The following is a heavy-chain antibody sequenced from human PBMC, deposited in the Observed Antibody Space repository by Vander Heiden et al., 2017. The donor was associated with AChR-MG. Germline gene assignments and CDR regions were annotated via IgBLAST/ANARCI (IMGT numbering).Heavy chain of an antibody. Sequence: EVQLVESGGGLVKPGGSLRLSCAASGFTFSTYSMNWVRQAPGKGLEWVSAISDTSKYIYYADSVKDRFTISRDNAKKSLFLQMNSLRAEDTAVYYCASRLTMTATDWYFDLWGRGTLVIVSS. V-gene: IGHV3-21*01. CDR3: ASRLTMTATDWYFDL. CDR1: GFTFSTYS. J-gene: IGHJ2*01. CDR2: ISDTSKYI. D-gene: IGHD3-22*01.